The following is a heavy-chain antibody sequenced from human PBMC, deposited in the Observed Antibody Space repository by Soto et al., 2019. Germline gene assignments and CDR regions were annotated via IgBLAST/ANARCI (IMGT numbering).Heavy chain of an antibody. CDR2: IIPIFGTA. Sequence: ASVKVSCKASGGTFSSYAISWVRQAPGQGLEWMGGIIPIFGTANYAQKFQGRVTITADESTSTAYMELSSLRSEDTAVYYCARQPRTFPYDSSGYPFDYWGQGTLVNVSS. CDR1: GGTFSSYA. D-gene: IGHD3-22*01. V-gene: IGHV1-69*13. CDR3: ARQPRTFPYDSSGYPFDY. J-gene: IGHJ4*02.